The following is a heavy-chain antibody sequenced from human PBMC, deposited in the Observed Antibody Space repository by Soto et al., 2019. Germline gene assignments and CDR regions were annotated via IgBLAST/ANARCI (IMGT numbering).Heavy chain of an antibody. CDR3: AKGRGGSGSLTPRVDF. Sequence: EVQLLESGGGLVQPGGSLRLSCAASGFTSNNYAMTWVRQAPGKGLEWVSAISGGGDTTSYADSVKGRITVSRDGAKNTLYLQMSSLRAKDTAIYYCAKGRGGSGSLTPRVDFWGQGTLVTDSS. D-gene: IGHD3-10*01. V-gene: IGHV3-23*01. CDR1: GFTSNNYA. CDR2: ISGGGDTT. J-gene: IGHJ4*02.